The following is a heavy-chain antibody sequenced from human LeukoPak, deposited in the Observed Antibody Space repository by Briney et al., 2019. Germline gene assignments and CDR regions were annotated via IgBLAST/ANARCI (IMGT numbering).Heavy chain of an antibody. CDR1: GGTFSSYA. J-gene: IGHJ4*02. CDR2: IIPILGIA. Sequence: SVKVSCKASGGTFSSYAISWVRQAPGQGLEWMGRIIPILGIANYAQKFQGRVTITADKSTSTAYMELSSLRSEDTAVYYCARDRVSGRNADYFDYWGQGTLVTVSS. CDR3: ARDRVSGRNADYFDY. V-gene: IGHV1-69*04. D-gene: IGHD1-26*01.